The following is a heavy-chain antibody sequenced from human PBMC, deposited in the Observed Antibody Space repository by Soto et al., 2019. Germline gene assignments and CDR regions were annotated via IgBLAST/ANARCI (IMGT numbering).Heavy chain of an antibody. Sequence: GESLKISCKGSGYSFTSYWISWVRQMPGKGLEWMGRIDPSDSYTNYSPSFQGHVTISADKSISTAYLQWSSLKASDTAMYYCARQEYCSGGSCCSMFAGYYYYYSMDVWGQGTTVTVSS. V-gene: IGHV5-10-1*01. J-gene: IGHJ6*02. CDR1: GYSFTSYW. D-gene: IGHD2-15*01. CDR2: IDPSDSYT. CDR3: ARQEYCSGGSCCSMFAGYYYYYSMDV.